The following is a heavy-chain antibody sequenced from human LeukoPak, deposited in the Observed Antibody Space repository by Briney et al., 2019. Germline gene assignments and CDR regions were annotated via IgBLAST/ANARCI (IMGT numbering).Heavy chain of an antibody. Sequence: SETLSLTCTVSRGAISGTSYFWGWIRQSPGKGLEWIGSVYHSGVTFENPSLRSRVTLSVDTSKNQFSLKVSSVTAADTAVYYCATGRYFRFFDYWGQGTLVTVSS. D-gene: IGHD3-9*01. CDR3: ATGRYFRFFDY. V-gene: IGHV4-39*01. CDR2: VYHSGVT. J-gene: IGHJ4*02. CDR1: RGAISGTSYF.